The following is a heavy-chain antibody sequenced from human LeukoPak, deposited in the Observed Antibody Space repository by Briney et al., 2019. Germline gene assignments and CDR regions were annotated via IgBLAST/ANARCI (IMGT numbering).Heavy chain of an antibody. Sequence: SETLSLTCTVSGGSISSYYWSWIRQPAGKGLEWIGRIYTSGSTNYNPSLKSRVTMSVDTSKNQFSLKLSSVTAADTALYYCAKDFRAKYGSGAYGWFDPWGQGTLVTVSS. CDR1: GGSISSYY. CDR3: AKDFRAKYGSGAYGWFDP. V-gene: IGHV4-4*07. J-gene: IGHJ5*02. CDR2: IYTSGST. D-gene: IGHD3-10*01.